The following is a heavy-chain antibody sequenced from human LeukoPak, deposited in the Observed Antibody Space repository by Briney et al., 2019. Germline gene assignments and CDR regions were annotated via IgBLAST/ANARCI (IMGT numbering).Heavy chain of an antibody. CDR1: GGSISSSGYY. CDR2: IYYSRST. V-gene: IGHV4-39*01. J-gene: IGHJ4*02. CDR3: VRSRDGYNLLDY. D-gene: IGHD5-24*01. Sequence: SETLSLTCTVSGGSISSSGYYWGWVRQPPGKGLEWIASIYYSRSTSYNPSLRSRVTISVDTSKNQFSLKLSSVTAADTALHYCVRSRDGYNLLDYWGQGTLVTVSS.